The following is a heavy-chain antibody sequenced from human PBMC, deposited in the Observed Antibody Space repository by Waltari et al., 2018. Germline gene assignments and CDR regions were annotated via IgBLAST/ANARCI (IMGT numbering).Heavy chain of an antibody. V-gene: IGHV4-59*01. CDR2: IYYSGST. J-gene: IGHJ4*02. D-gene: IGHD3-22*01. CDR1: GGSISSYY. CDR3: VRGGYYDSSGYYRIDY. Sequence: QVQLQESGPGLVKPSETLSLTCTVSGGSISSYYWSWIRQPPGKGLEWIGYIYYSGSTNYNPSLKSRVTISVDTSKNQFSLKLSSVTAADTAVYYCVRGGYYDSSGYYRIDYWGQGTLVTVSS.